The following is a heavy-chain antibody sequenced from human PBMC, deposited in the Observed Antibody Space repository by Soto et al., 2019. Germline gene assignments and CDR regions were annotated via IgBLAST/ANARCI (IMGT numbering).Heavy chain of an antibody. CDR3: AREDSSSSHWIDP. Sequence: SETLSLTCTVSGGSISSYYWSWIRQPPGKGLEWIGYIYYSGSTNYNPSLKSRVTISVDTSKNQFSLKLSSVTAVDTAVYYCAREDSSSSHWIDPWGQGTLVTVSS. CDR2: IYYSGST. D-gene: IGHD6-6*01. J-gene: IGHJ5*02. V-gene: IGHV4-59*01. CDR1: GGSISSYY.